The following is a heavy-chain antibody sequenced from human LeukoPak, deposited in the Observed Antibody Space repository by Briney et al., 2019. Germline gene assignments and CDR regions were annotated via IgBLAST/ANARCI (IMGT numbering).Heavy chain of an antibody. D-gene: IGHD1-20*01. Sequence: ASVTVSCKVSGYTLTELSMHWVRQAPGKGLEWMGGFDPEDGETIYAQKFQGRVTMTEDTSTDTAYMELSSLRSEDTAVYYCATAVYNWNDFFDYWGQGTLVTVSS. CDR3: ATAVYNWNDFFDY. CDR1: GYTLTELS. V-gene: IGHV1-24*01. J-gene: IGHJ4*02. CDR2: FDPEDGET.